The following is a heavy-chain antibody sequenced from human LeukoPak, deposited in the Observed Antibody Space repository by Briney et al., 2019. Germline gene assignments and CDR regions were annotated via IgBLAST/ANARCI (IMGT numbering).Heavy chain of an antibody. CDR1: GFTFSSYA. J-gene: IGHJ4*02. CDR2: ISGSGGST. Sequence: GGSLRLSCAASGFTFSSYAMSWARQAPGKGLEWVSAISGSGGSTYYADSVKGRFTISRDNSKNTLYLQMNSLRAEDTAVYYCAKDRNYYDSATFFDYWGQGTLVTVSS. CDR3: AKDRNYYDSATFFDY. D-gene: IGHD3-22*01. V-gene: IGHV3-23*01.